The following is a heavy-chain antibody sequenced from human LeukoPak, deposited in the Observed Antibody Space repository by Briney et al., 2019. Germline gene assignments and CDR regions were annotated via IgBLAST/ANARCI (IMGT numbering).Heavy chain of an antibody. D-gene: IGHD2-15*01. Sequence: ASVKVSCKASGGTFTNYAINWVRQAPGQGLEWMGWINPNSGGTNYAQKFQGRVTMTRDTSISTAYMELSRLRSDDTAVYYCARDGYCSGGSCYSGVDYGMDVWGQGTTVTVSS. V-gene: IGHV1-2*02. CDR1: GGTFTNYA. CDR2: INPNSGGT. J-gene: IGHJ6*02. CDR3: ARDGYCSGGSCYSGVDYGMDV.